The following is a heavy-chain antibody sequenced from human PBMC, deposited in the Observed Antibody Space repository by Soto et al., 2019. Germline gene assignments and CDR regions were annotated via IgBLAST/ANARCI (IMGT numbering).Heavy chain of an antibody. J-gene: IGHJ4*02. CDR1: GFTFSSYA. Sequence: GGSLRLSCAASGFTFSSYAMSWVRQAPGKGLEWVSTISGSGGSTYDADSVKGRFTISRDNSKNTLYLQMNSLRAEDTAVYYCAKEGRLLWCGELNYFDYWGQGTLVTVSS. CDR2: ISGSGGST. CDR3: AKEGRLLWCGELNYFDY. V-gene: IGHV3-23*01. D-gene: IGHD3-10*01.